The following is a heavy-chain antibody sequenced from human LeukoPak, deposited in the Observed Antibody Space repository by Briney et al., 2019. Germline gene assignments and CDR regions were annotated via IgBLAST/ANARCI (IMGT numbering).Heavy chain of an antibody. D-gene: IGHD2-2*01. Sequence: ASVKVSCEASGFTFSDYYFHWVRQATGQGLEWMGWINSYSGGTNYAEKFQGRVAMTRDTSISTAYMELSSLRSDDTAVYYCARATGNVPRQDWGQGTLVTVSS. CDR2: INSYSGGT. J-gene: IGHJ4*02. V-gene: IGHV1-2*02. CDR1: GFTFSDYY. CDR3: ARATGNVPRQD.